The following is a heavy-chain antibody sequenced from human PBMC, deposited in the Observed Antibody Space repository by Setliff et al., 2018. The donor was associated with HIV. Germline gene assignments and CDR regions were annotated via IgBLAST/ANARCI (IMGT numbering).Heavy chain of an antibody. V-gene: IGHV1-2*02. CDR3: AKGPPLVISLPDF. CDR2: INSNNGGT. Sequence: GASVKVSCKASGYTFTAYYIHWVRQAPGQGLEWMGWINSNNGGTKYAQNFQGRITMTRDTSITTAYMELSRLISEDTALYYCAKGPPLVISLPDFWGQGTLVTVSS. J-gene: IGHJ4*02. CDR1: GYTFTAYY. D-gene: IGHD3-9*01.